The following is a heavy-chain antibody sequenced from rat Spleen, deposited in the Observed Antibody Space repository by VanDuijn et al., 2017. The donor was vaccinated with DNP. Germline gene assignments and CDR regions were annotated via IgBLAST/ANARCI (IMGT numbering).Heavy chain of an antibody. CDR3: ARHGYYAMDA. J-gene: IGHJ4*01. CDR2: IWAGGST. CDR1: GFSLTSNG. Sequence: QVQLEESGPGLMQPSETLSLTCTVSGFSLTSNGVGWVRQPLGKGLVWMGTIWAGGSTNYNSAVQSRLSISRDTSKSQVFLKMNSLQPEDTGTYYCARHGYYAMDAWGQGTSVTVSS. V-gene: IGHV2-72*01.